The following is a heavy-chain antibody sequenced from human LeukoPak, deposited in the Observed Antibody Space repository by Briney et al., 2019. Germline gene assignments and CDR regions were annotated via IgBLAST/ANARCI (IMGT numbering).Heavy chain of an antibody. D-gene: IGHD1-1*01. J-gene: IGHJ6*03. V-gene: IGHV4-59*01. CDR3: ARGLTGTTNYGYYYMDV. CDR2: IYYSGST. CDR1: GGSISSYY. Sequence: SETLSLTCTVSGGSISSYYWSWIRQPPGKGLEWIGYIYYSGSTNYNPSLKSRVTISVDTSKNQFSLKLSSVTAADTAVYYCARGLTGTTNYGYYYMDVWGKGTTVTVSS.